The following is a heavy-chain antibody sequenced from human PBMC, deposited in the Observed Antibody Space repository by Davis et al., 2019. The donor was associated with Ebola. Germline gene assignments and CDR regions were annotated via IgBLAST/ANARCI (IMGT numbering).Heavy chain of an antibody. D-gene: IGHD3-10*01. J-gene: IGHJ6*02. CDR1: GLTFSRYG. CDR2: IWFDGRNA. V-gene: IGHV3-33*03. Sequence: GESLKISCVASGLTFSRYGMHWVRQTPGKGLEWVAFIWFDGRNAHYIDSVKGRFTISRDISNNTLSLQMNGLRAEDTAVYYCAKVMARGLIVAYYGMDVWGQGTTVIVSS. CDR3: AKVMARGLIVAYYGMDV.